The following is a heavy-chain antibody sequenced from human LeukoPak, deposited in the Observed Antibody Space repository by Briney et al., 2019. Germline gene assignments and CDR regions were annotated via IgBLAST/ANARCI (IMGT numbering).Heavy chain of an antibody. CDR3: ARHVDDSSGYYYRTMYYFDY. Sequence: GESLKISCKGPGYSFTTYRIGWVRQMPGKGLEWMGIISPGDSDTRYSPSFQGQVTISADKSISTAYLQWSSLKASDTAMYYCARHVDDSSGYYYRTMYYFDYWGQGSLVTVSS. CDR1: GYSFTTYR. J-gene: IGHJ4*02. D-gene: IGHD3-22*01. CDR2: ISPGDSDT. V-gene: IGHV5-51*01.